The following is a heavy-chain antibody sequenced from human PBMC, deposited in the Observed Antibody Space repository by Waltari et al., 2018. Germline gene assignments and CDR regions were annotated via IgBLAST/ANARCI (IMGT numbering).Heavy chain of an antibody. CDR2: INPNSGGT. J-gene: IGHJ4*02. CDR3: ARHSVGAPDHYFDY. CDR1: GYTFTGYY. Sequence: QVQLVQSGAEVKKPGASVKVSCKASGYTFTGYYMHWVRQAPGQGLEWMGRINPNSGGTNYAQKFQGRVTMTRDTSISTAYMELSRLSSVTAADTAVYYCARHSVGAPDHYFDYWGQGTLVTVSS. D-gene: IGHD1-26*01. V-gene: IGHV1-2*06.